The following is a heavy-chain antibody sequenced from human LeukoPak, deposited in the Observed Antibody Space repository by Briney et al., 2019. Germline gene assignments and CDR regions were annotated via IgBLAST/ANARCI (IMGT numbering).Heavy chain of an antibody. CDR1: GGSISSYY. V-gene: IGHV4-59*10. Sequence: SETLSLTCAVSGGSISSYYWSWIRQPPGKGLEWIGRIYTSGGTNYNPSFKSRVTISLDTSKNQFSLKLNSVAAADPAGYYFSRAPGYYGSGTRGGFDIWGEGAIVTVSS. CDR3: SRAPGYYGSGTRGGFDI. J-gene: IGHJ3*02. D-gene: IGHD3-10*01. CDR2: IYTSGGT.